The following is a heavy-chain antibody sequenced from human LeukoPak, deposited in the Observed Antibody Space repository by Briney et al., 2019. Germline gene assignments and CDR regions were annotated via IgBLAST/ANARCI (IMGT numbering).Heavy chain of an antibody. Sequence: GGSLRLSCAASGFTFSRHWMYWVRQAPGKGLEWVAVISYDGSNKYYADSVKGRFTISRDNSKNTLYLQMNSLRAEDTAVYYCARGATKPAFFDYWGQGTLVTVSS. CDR2: ISYDGSNK. CDR3: ARGATKPAFFDY. CDR1: GFTFSRHW. D-gene: IGHD1-26*01. J-gene: IGHJ4*02. V-gene: IGHV3-30-3*01.